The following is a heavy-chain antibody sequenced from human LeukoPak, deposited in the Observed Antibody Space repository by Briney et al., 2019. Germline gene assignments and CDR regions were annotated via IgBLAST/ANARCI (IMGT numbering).Heavy chain of an antibody. J-gene: IGHJ6*02. CDR1: GYTFTSYA. D-gene: IGHD3-3*01. Sequence: ASVKVSCKAYGYTFTSYAMHWVRQAPGQRLEWMGWINAGNGNTKYSQKFQGRVTITRDTSASTAYMELSRLRSDDTAVYYCARDGGADFWSGYVYYYGMDVWGQGTTVTVSS. CDR3: ARDGGADFWSGYVYYYGMDV. CDR2: INAGNGNT. V-gene: IGHV1-3*01.